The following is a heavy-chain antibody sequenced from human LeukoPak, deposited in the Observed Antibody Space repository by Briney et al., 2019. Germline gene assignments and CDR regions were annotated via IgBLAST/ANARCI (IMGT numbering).Heavy chain of an antibody. CDR1: GYTFASYG. D-gene: IGHD3-9*01. CDR2: ISAYNGNT. V-gene: IGHV1-18*01. CDR3: ARKNNDVLTSYLEGEFDP. J-gene: IGHJ5*02. Sequence: ASVKVSCKASGYTFASYGIIWVRQAPGQGLEWMGWISAYNGNTIYAQTLQGRVTITTDTSTSTAYMELRSLRSDDTAVYYCARKNNDVLTSYLEGEFDPWGQGTLVTVSS.